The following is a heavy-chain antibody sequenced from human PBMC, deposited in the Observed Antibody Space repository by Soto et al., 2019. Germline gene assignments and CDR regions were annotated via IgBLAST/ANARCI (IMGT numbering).Heavy chain of an antibody. Sequence: SETLSLTCAVYGGSFSGYSWNWIRQPPGKGLEWIGEINHSGSTNYNPSLKSRVAISLDTSKNQFSLRLTSLTAADTAVYFCARAPQIVAMGRPFDYWGQGILVTVSS. CDR2: INHSGST. D-gene: IGHD5-12*01. CDR3: ARAPQIVAMGRPFDY. CDR1: GGSFSGYS. V-gene: IGHV4-34*01. J-gene: IGHJ4*02.